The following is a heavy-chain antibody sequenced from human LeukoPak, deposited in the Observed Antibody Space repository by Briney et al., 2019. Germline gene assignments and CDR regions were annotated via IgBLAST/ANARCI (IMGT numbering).Heavy chain of an antibody. J-gene: IGHJ4*02. Sequence: PGGSLRLSGAASGFTFSGSAMHWVRQASGKGLEWVGRIRSKANSYATAYAASVKGRFTISRDDSKNTAYLQMNSLKTEDTAVYYCTRILVTTYWGQGTLVTVSS. V-gene: IGHV3-73*01. CDR3: TRILVTTY. CDR1: GFTFSGSA. D-gene: IGHD4-17*01. CDR2: IRSKANSYAT.